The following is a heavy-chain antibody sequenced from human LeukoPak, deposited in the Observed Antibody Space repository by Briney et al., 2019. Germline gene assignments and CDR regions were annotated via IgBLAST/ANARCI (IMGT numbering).Heavy chain of an antibody. J-gene: IGHJ3*02. Sequence: SETLSLTCTLSGGSVTTSSFYWAWIRQPPGKGLECIGTIYYSGITYYHSSLKSRVTISVDTSKNQFSLKLNSVTAADTAVYFCAKSGPAAGRPDAFDIRGQGTMVTVSS. CDR3: AKSGPAAGRPDAFDI. CDR2: IYYSGIT. CDR1: GGSVTTSSFY. V-gene: IGHV4-39*07. D-gene: IGHD2-2*01.